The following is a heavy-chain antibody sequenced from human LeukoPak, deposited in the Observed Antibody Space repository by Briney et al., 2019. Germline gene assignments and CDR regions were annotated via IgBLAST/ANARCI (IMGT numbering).Heavy chain of an antibody. CDR2: IKSETDGGTT. J-gene: IGHJ4*02. V-gene: IGHV3-15*01. Sequence: GGSLRLSCAASGFTFSNAWMSWVRQAPGKGLEWVGRIKSETDGGTTDYAAPVKGRFTISRDDSKNTLYLQMNSLKTEDTAVYYCTTAGRVVVAATSSTSVDYWSQGTLVTVSS. CDR3: TTAGRVVVAATSSTSVDY. CDR1: GFTFSNAW. D-gene: IGHD2-15*01.